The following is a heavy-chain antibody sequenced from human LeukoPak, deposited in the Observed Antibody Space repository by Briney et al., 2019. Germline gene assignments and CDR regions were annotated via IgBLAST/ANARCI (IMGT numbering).Heavy chain of an antibody. Sequence: ASVKVSCKASGYTFTGHFMHWVRQAPGQGLEWMGWISAYNGNTNYAQKLQGRVTMTTDTSTSTAYMELRSLRSDDTAVYYCARRSGEQQLSYWGQGTLVTVSS. D-gene: IGHD6-13*01. J-gene: IGHJ4*02. V-gene: IGHV1-18*04. CDR1: GYTFTGHF. CDR3: ARRSGEQQLSY. CDR2: ISAYNGNT.